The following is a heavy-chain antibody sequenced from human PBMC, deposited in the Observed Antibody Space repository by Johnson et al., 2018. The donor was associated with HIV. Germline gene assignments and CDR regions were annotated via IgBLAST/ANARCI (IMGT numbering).Heavy chain of an antibody. Sequence: VQLVESGGGLVQPGGSLRLSCAASGFTVSSYYMTWVRQAPGKGLEWVSVLFSGGTTYYAGSVHGRFTISSDNAKNSLYLQMNSLRDEDTALYHCARGDGSGSTGAFDIWGQGTMVTVSS. D-gene: IGHD3-10*01. J-gene: IGHJ3*02. CDR2: LFSGGTT. V-gene: IGHV3-66*01. CDR3: ARGDGSGSTGAFDI. CDR1: GFTVSSYY.